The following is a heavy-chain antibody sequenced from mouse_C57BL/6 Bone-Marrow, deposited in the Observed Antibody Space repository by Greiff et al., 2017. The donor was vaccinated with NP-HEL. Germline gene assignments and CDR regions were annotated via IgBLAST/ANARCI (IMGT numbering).Heavy chain of an antibody. CDR2: IYPGDGDT. Sequence: QVQLQQSGAELVKPGASVKISCKASGYAFSSYWMNWVKQRPGKGLEWIGQIYPGDGDTNYNGKFKGKATLTADKSSSTAYMQLSSLTSEDSAVYFCARKGHYYGSSTDYWGQGTTLTVSS. CDR1: GYAFSSYW. V-gene: IGHV1-80*01. CDR3: ARKGHYYGSSTDY. J-gene: IGHJ2*01. D-gene: IGHD1-1*01.